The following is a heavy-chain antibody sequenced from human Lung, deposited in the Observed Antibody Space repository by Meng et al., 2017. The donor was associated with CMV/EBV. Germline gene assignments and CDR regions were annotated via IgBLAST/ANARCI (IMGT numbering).Heavy chain of an antibody. CDR3: ASGTPGRSYCDY. Sequence: HLREVGPGVKKPGASVRVSCQASGYTFGSYGICWVRKAPGQGLEWMGWFVNYVDTYPAPKFQGRVSMTTDTHTNTAFMELRSLTSDDTAVYYCASGTPGRSYCDYWGQGTLVTVSS. CDR2: FVNYVDT. CDR1: GYTFGSYG. D-gene: IGHD2-15*01. J-gene: IGHJ4*02. V-gene: IGHV1-18*01.